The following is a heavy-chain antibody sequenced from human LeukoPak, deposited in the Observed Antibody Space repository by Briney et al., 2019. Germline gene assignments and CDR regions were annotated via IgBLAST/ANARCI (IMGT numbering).Heavy chain of an antibody. CDR2: IDPSDSYT. Sequence: PGESLKISCKGSGYSFTSYWISWVRQMPGKGLEWMGRIDPSDSYTNYSPSFQGHVTISADKSISTAYLQWSSLKASDTAMYYCARLGIAVAKPTGSYYYYGMDVWGQGTTVTVSS. D-gene: IGHD6-19*01. CDR3: ARLGIAVAKPTGSYYYYGMDV. CDR1: GYSFTSYW. V-gene: IGHV5-10-1*01. J-gene: IGHJ6*02.